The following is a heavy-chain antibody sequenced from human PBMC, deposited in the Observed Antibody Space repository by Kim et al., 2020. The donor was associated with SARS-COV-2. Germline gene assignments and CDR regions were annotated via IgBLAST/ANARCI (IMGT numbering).Heavy chain of an antibody. CDR3: TTEGWYYDYVWGEGRRVSTD. D-gene: IGHD3-16*01. J-gene: IGHJ4*02. Sequence: GGSLRLSCAASGFTFSNAWMSWVRQAPGQGLDWVGRIKRNTVGGTTDYAAPVQGRFTISSDDSKNTLYLQMDSLKTEDTAVYYCTTEGWYYDYVWGEGRRVSTDWGQGTLVTVSS. CDR2: IKRNTVGGTT. V-gene: IGHV3-15*01. CDR1: GFTFSNAW.